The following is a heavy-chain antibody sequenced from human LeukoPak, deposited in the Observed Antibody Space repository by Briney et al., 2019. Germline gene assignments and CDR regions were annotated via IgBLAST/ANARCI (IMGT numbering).Heavy chain of an antibody. CDR2: IYYSGST. V-gene: IGHV4-39*07. CDR1: GGSISSSSYY. Sequence: SETLSLTCTVSGGSISSSSYYWGWIRQPPGKGLEWIGSIYYSGSTYYNPSLKSRVTISVDTSKNQFSLKLSSVTAADTAVYYCARGITMVRGVPNWGQGTLVTVSS. J-gene: IGHJ4*02. D-gene: IGHD3-10*01. CDR3: ARGITMVRGVPN.